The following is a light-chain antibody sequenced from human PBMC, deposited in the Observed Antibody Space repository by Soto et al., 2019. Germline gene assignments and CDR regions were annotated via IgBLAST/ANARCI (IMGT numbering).Light chain of an antibody. CDR3: QAWDSSTLFV. Sequence: SYELTQPPSVSVSPGQTASITCSGDKLGYKYACWYQQKPGQSPVLVIYQNNKRPSGIPERFSGSNSGNTATLTISGTQAMAEADYYCQAWDSSTLFVFGTGTKVTVL. J-gene: IGLJ1*01. CDR1: KLGYKY. V-gene: IGLV3-1*01. CDR2: QNN.